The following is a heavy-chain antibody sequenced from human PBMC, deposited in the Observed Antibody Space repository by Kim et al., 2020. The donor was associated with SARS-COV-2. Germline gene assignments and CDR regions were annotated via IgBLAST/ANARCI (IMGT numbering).Heavy chain of an antibody. J-gene: IGHJ6*02. V-gene: IGHV1-2*05. Sequence: ASVKVSCKASGYTFTGYYMHWVRQAPGQGLEWMGRINPNSGGTNYAQKFQGRVTMTRDTSISTAYMELSRLRSDDTVVYYCARAGRGYSGYASLGSDYYGMDVWGQGTTVTVSS. CDR1: GYTFTGYY. CDR2: INPNSGGT. CDR3: ARAGRGYSGYASLGSDYYGMDV. D-gene: IGHD5-12*01.